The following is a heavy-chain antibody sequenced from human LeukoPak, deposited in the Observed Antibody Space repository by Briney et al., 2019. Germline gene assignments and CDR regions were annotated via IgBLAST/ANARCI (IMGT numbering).Heavy chain of an antibody. V-gene: IGHV4-30-2*01. D-gene: IGHD6-13*01. CDR3: ARVGKNMAAAGTEGSY. CDR2: IYRSGST. CDR1: GGSISSCGYY. Sequence: SQTLSLTCTVSGGSISSCGYYWSWIRQPQGKGLEWIGYIYRSGSTYYNPSLTIRVTISEDKSQNQFSLKLSSVSGADTALYFCARVGKNMAAAGTEGSYSGQGTLVTVSS. J-gene: IGHJ4*02.